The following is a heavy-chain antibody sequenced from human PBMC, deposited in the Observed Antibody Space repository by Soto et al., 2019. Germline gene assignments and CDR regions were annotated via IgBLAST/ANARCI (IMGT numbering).Heavy chain of an antibody. V-gene: IGHV3-23*01. CDR2: ISGSGGST. CDR1: GFTFSSYY. Sequence: GGSLRLSGAGSGFTFSSYYMSGVRQAPGKGLEGVSAISGSGGSTYYADSVKGRFTISRDNSNNTLDMQMNSLRAEDTDVYYCAKDESDDFWSGPMYTWFDPWGQGTLVTVSS. CDR3: AKDESDDFWSGPMYTWFDP. J-gene: IGHJ5*02. D-gene: IGHD3-3*01.